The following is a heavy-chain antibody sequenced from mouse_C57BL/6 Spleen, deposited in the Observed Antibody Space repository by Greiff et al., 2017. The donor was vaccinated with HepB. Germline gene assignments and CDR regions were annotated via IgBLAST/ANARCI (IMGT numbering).Heavy chain of an antibody. CDR3: AREDYGSSYLTWFAY. CDR1: GYTFTDYY. CDR2: INPYNGGT. J-gene: IGHJ3*01. V-gene: IGHV1-19*01. Sequence: EVQLQESGPVLVKPGASVKMSCKASGYTFTDYYMNWVKQSHGKSLEWIGVINPYNGGTSYNQKFKGKATLTVDKSSSTAYMELNSLTSEDSAVYYCAREDYGSSYLTWFAYWGQGTLVTVSA. D-gene: IGHD1-1*01.